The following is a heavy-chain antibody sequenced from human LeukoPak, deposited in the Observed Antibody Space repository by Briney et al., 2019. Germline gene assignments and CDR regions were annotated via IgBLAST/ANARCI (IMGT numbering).Heavy chain of an antibody. CDR1: GGSYNGYY. Sequence: SETLSLTCAVYGGSYNGYYWSWIRQPPGKGLEWIREINHSGIINYNPSLKSRVTISVDTSKNQFSLKLSSVTAADTAVYYCARGDSSGYIFGNWFDPWGQGTLVTVSS. J-gene: IGHJ5*02. CDR2: INHSGII. CDR3: ARGDSSGYIFGNWFDP. D-gene: IGHD3-22*01. V-gene: IGHV4-34*01.